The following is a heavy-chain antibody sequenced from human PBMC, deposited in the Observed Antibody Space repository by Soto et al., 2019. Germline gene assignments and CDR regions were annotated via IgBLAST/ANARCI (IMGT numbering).Heavy chain of an antibody. J-gene: IGHJ4*02. CDR1: GYNFTKYW. D-gene: IGHD6-19*01. V-gene: IGHV5-51*01. CDR3: ARHVIAVAGHLAY. Sequence: PGESLKISCKGSGYNFTKYWIGWVRQMPGKGPEWMGIIYPGDSDTRYSPSFQGQVIISADKSISTAYLQWSSLKASDTAMYYCARHVIAVAGHLAYWGQGTLVTVSS. CDR2: IYPGDSDT.